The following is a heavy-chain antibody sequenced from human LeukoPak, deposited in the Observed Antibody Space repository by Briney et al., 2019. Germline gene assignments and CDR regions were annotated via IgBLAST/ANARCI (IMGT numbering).Heavy chain of an antibody. CDR1: GGSISSYY. V-gene: IGHV4-59*08. Sequence: SETLSLTCTVSGGSISSYYWSWIRQPPGEGLEWIGYIYYSGSTNYNPSLKSRVTISVDTSKNQFSLKLSSVTAADTAVYYCARLSVTPYIFDYWGQGTLVTVSS. D-gene: IGHD2-2*02. J-gene: IGHJ4*02. CDR3: ARLSVTPYIFDY. CDR2: IYYSGST.